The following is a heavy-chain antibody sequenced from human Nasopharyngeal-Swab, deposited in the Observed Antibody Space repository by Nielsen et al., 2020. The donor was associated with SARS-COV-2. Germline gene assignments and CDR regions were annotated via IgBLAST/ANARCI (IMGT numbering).Heavy chain of an antibody. D-gene: IGHD6-19*01. CDR2: ITWNGNSI. CDR1: GFTFDDYS. J-gene: IGHJ4*02. V-gene: IGHV3-9*01. Sequence: GGSLRLSCAASGFTFDDYSMHWVRQAPGQGLEWVSGITWNGNSIDYADSVKGRFTISRDNAKNSLYLQMNSLRTEDTALYYCAKAPVSVSVAGTFDYWGQGTLVTVSS. CDR3: AKAPVSVSVAGTFDY.